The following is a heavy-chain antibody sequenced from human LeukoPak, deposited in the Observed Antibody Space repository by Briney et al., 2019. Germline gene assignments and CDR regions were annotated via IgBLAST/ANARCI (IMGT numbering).Heavy chain of an antibody. D-gene: IGHD2-15*01. Sequence: PSETLSLTCTVSGGSISSYYWSWIRQPPGKGLEWIGYIHYSGSTHYNPSLKSRVTISVDTSKNQFSLKLSSVTAADPAVYYCARTTEGYCRGRSCYSYYYYMDVWGKGTTVTVSS. CDR2: IHYSGST. CDR3: ARTTEGYCRGRSCYSYYYYMDV. CDR1: GGSISSYY. J-gene: IGHJ6*03. V-gene: IGHV4-59*01.